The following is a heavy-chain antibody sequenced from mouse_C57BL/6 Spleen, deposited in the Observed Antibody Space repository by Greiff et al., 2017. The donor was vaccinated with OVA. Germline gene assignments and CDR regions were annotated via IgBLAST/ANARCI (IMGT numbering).Heavy chain of an antibody. V-gene: IGHV1-78*01. Sequence: VQLQQSDAELVKPGASVKISCKVSGYTFTDHTIHWMKQRPEQGLEWIGYIYPRDGSTKYNEKFKGKATLTADKSSSTAYMHLNNLTSEDSAVYFCARGYYYGSSYGCFAYWGQGTLVTVSA. CDR3: ARGYYYGSSYGCFAY. CDR1: GYTFTDHT. CDR2: IYPRDGST. J-gene: IGHJ3*01. D-gene: IGHD1-1*01.